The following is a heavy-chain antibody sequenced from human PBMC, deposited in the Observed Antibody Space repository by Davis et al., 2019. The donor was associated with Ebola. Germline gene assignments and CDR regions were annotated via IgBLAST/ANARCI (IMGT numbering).Heavy chain of an antibody. CDR2: ISVTGADI. Sequence: PGGSLRLSCAASGFTFSNYAMSWVRQAPGGGLEWVAGISVTGADIKYADSVRGRFSISRDDSKNTLYLQMDSLRAEDTAVFYCVEGGTNNFLGANWGQGTLVTVSS. J-gene: IGHJ4*02. V-gene: IGHV3-23*01. CDR1: GFTFSNYA. D-gene: IGHD1-1*01. CDR3: VEGGTNNFLGAN.